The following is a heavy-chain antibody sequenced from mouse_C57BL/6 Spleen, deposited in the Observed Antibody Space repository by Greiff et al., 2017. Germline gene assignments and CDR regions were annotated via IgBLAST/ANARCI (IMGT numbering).Heavy chain of an antibody. CDR3: ARNPGTKWYFDV. D-gene: IGHD4-1*01. CDR2: IWSGGST. Sequence: QVQLKESGPGLVQPSQSLSITCTVSGFSLTSYGVHWVRQSPGKGLEWLGVIWSGGSTDYNAAFISRLSISKDNSKSQVFFKMNSLQADDTAIYYCARNPGTKWYFDVWGTGTTVTVSS. J-gene: IGHJ1*03. CDR1: GFSLTSYG. V-gene: IGHV2-2*01.